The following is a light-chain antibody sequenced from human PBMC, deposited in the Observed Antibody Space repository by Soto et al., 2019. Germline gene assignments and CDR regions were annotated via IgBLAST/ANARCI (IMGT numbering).Light chain of an antibody. J-gene: IGLJ2*01. CDR1: SSDVGGYNY. Sequence: QSALTQPASVSGSPGQSIAISCTGTSSDVGGYNYLSWYQQHPGKAPKLMIYDVSARPSGVSDRFSGSKSGNTASLTISGLQAEDEADYYCRSYTSSSTLVFGGGTQLTVL. CDR2: DVS. CDR3: RSYTSSSTLV. V-gene: IGLV2-14*03.